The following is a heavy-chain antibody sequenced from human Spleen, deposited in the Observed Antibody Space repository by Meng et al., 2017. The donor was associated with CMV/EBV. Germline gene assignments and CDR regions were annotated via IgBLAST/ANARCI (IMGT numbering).Heavy chain of an antibody. V-gene: IGHV4-31*03. CDR3: ARDSYGYYFDY. CDR2: IDHSGST. CDR1: GGSIRSGGYY. D-gene: IGHD5-18*01. J-gene: IGHJ4*02. Sequence: CTVSGGSIRSGGYYWTWIRQHPGKGLEWIGEIDHSGSTNYNPSLKSRVTVSIDTSKNQFSLKLSSVTAADTAVYYCARDSYGYYFDYWGQGTLVTVSS.